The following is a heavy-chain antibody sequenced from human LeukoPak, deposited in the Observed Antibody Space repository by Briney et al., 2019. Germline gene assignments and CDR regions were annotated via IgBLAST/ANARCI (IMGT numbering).Heavy chain of an antibody. CDR3: ARGIPGRSIDY. V-gene: IGHV4-34*01. J-gene: IGHJ4*02. Sequence: SETLSLTCAVYGESFSGYYWSWIRQPPGKGLDWIGEINHSGSTNYSPSLKSRVTISVDTSKNQLSLKLSSVTAADTAVYHCARGIPGRSIDYWGQGTLVTVSS. CDR2: INHSGST. CDR1: GESFSGYY. D-gene: IGHD3-16*02.